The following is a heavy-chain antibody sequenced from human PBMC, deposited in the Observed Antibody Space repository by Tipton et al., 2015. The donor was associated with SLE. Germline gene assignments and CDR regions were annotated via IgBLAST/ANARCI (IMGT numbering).Heavy chain of an antibody. CDR1: GGSISSSSYY. Sequence: GLVKPSETLSLTCTVSGGSISSSSYYWGWIRQPPGKGLEWIGDINYSGSTHYNPSLRSRVTISEDTSKNQFYLKLSSVTAADTAVYYCAREIFFYACDFWGQGTMVTVSS. CDR3: AREIFFYACDF. D-gene: IGHD2/OR15-2a*01. CDR2: INYSGST. J-gene: IGHJ3*01. V-gene: IGHV4-39*07.